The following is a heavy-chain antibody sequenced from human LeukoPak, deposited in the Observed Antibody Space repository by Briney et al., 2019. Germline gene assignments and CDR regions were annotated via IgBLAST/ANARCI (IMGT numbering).Heavy chain of an antibody. Sequence: SETLSLTCTVSGGSISSYYWSLIRQPPGEGLEWIGYIYYTGSTNYNPSLKSRVTISVDTSKSQFSLKLTSVTAADTAIYYCARVGSSGYNLDSWGQGTLVTVSS. CDR1: GGSISSYY. D-gene: IGHD3-22*01. J-gene: IGHJ4*02. CDR3: ARVGSSGYNLDS. V-gene: IGHV4-59*01. CDR2: IYYTGST.